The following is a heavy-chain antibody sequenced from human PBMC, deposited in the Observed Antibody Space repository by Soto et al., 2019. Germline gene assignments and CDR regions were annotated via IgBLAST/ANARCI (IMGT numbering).Heavy chain of an antibody. D-gene: IGHD3-3*01. CDR1: NGSTSSRSFY. J-gene: IGHJ4*02. CDR2: VFYSEST. Sequence: QPQLQESGPGLVKPSETLSLTCTVSNGSTSSRSFYWGRIRPPPGKGLEWIGHVFYSESTFYNPYLRSRVTISVHTSDNRFFLNMRSVTAAATAIYYCVFYEEGAFDYWGPGTLVSVSS. V-gene: IGHV4-39*01. CDR3: VFYEEGAFDY.